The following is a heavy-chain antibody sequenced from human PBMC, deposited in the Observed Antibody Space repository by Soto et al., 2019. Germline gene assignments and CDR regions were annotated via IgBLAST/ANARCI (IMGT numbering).Heavy chain of an antibody. J-gene: IGHJ4*02. D-gene: IGHD1-1*01. V-gene: IGHV3-23*01. CDR3: AKVSANVWTTSDY. CDR2: ISGSGGST. CDR1: GFTFSSYA. Sequence: PGGSLRLSCAASGFTFSSYAMSWVRQAPGKGLEWVSAISGSGGSTYYADSVKGRFTISRDNSKNTLYLQMNSLRAEETAVYYCAKVSANVWTTSDYWGQGTLVTVSS.